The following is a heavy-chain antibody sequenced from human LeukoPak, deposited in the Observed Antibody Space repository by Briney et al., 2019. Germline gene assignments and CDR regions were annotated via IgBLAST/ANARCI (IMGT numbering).Heavy chain of an antibody. CDR1: GGSFSGYY. D-gene: IGHD1-26*01. CDR2: INHSGST. J-gene: IGHJ6*02. Sequence: PSETLSLTCAVYGGSFSGYYWSWIRQPPGKGLEWIGEINHSGSTNYNPSLKSRVTISVDTSKNQFSLKLSSVTAADTAVYYCARIPVEGATADYYYGMDVWGQGTTVTVSS. CDR3: ARIPVEGATADYYYGMDV. V-gene: IGHV4-34*01.